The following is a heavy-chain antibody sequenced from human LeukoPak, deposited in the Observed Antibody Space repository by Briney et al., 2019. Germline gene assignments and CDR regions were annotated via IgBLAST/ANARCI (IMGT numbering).Heavy chain of an antibody. CDR1: GFTFSSYG. CDR3: AKSNWNDVMYAFDI. CDR2: IWYDGSNK. D-gene: IGHD1-1*01. V-gene: IGHV3-33*06. Sequence: GGSLRLSCAASGFTFSSYGMHWVRQAPGKGLEWVALIWYDGSNKYYADSVKGRFTISRDNSKNTLYLQMNSLRAEDTAVYYCAKSNWNDVMYAFDIWGQGTMVTVSS. J-gene: IGHJ3*02.